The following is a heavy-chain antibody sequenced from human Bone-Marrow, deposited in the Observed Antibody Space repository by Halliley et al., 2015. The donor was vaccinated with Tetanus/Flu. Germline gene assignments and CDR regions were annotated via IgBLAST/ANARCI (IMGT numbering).Heavy chain of an antibody. D-gene: IGHD2-2*01. J-gene: IGHJ5*02. CDR3: ARSISGTSISANWIDP. CDR1: GVSIGSHF. Sequence: TLSLTCTVSGVSIGSHFWCWVRQPPGQGLEWIGSVCSSGSIYYNPSLQGRVTVSGDTSENQFSLKLTSVTAADTAVYYCARSISGTSISANWIDPWGQGTLVTVSS. V-gene: IGHV4-59*04. CDR2: VCSSGSI.